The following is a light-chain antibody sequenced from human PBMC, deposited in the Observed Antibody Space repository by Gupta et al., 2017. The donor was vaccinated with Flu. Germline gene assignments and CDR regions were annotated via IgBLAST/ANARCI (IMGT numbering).Light chain of an antibody. CDR3: HGWHIGSDHLRM. J-gene: IGLJ3*02. Sequence: SSVLTQPPSVSVAPGQTAKITCGGDDIGRKSVHWYQQKPDQAPVLVVYDDSNRPSGIPERFSGSKSGNTATLTINKVEAGEEDEYHCHGWHIGSDHLRMFGGGTKLTVL. V-gene: IGLV3-21*02. CDR2: DDS. CDR1: DIGRKS.